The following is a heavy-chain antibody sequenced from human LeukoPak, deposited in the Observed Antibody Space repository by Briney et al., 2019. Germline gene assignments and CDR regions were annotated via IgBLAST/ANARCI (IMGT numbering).Heavy chain of an antibody. Sequence: GGSLRLSCAASGFTFSDHYMIWLRHPPRKLLESISYISHNGDTKYYADSVKGRLSISRDNAKSSLYLEMNSLRVEDTAVYYCARDRHGYFDYWGQGTLVTVSS. J-gene: IGHJ4*02. V-gene: IGHV3-11*01. D-gene: IGHD6-13*01. CDR1: GFTFSDHY. CDR3: ARDRHGYFDY. CDR2: ISHNGDTK.